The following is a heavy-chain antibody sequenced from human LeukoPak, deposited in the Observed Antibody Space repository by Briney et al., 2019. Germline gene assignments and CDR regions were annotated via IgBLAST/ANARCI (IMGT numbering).Heavy chain of an antibody. D-gene: IGHD2-2*01. V-gene: IGHV1-46*01. CDR3: ARVPQLLSVGDY. CDR2: INPSGGST. J-gene: IGHJ4*02. Sequence: EASVKVSCKASGYTFTSYYIHWVRQAPGQGLEWMGIINPSGGSTSYAQKFQGRVTMTRDTSTSTVYMELSSLRSEDAAVYYCARVPQLLSVGDYWGQGTLVTVSS. CDR1: GYTFTSYY.